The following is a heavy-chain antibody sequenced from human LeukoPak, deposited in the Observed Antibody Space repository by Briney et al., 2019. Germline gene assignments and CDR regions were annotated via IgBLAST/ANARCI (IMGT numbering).Heavy chain of an antibody. CDR3: ASRGY. CDR1: GFTFDDYA. CDR2: ISWNSGSI. Sequence: PGGSLRLSCAASGFTFDDYAMHWVRQAPGKGLEWVSGISWNSGSIGYADSVKGRFTISRDNAKNSLYLQMNSLRAEDTALYYCASRGYWGHGTLVTVSS. V-gene: IGHV3-9*01. J-gene: IGHJ4*01.